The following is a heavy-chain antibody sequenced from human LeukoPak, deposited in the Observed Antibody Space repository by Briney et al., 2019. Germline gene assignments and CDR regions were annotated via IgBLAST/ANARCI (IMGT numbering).Heavy chain of an antibody. Sequence: FQGRVTITRDTSASTAYMELRSLRSDDTAVYYCARGRDFDWLLPLGLDVWGQGTTVTVSS. CDR3: ARGRDFDWLLPLGLDV. D-gene: IGHD3-9*01. V-gene: IGHV1-3*01. J-gene: IGHJ6*02.